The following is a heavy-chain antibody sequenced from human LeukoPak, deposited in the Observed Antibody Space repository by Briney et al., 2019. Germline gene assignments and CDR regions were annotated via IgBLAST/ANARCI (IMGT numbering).Heavy chain of an antibody. D-gene: IGHD4-11*01. V-gene: IGHV4-39*07. J-gene: IGHJ4*02. Sequence: PSETLSLTCTVSGGSISSSSYYWGWIRQPPGKGLEWIGSIYYSGSTYYNPSLKSRVTISVDTSKNQFSLKLSSVTAADTAVYYCARDDPGNYGLNYWGQGTLVTVSS. CDR2: IYYSGST. CDR1: GGSISSSSYY. CDR3: ARDDPGNYGLNY.